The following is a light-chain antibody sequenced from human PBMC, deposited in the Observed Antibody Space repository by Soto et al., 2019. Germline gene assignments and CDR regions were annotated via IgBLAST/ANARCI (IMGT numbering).Light chain of an antibody. CDR1: QNFGSTY. Sequence: IVMTQSPDTLSVSPWESSTLSCRSIQNFGSTYFAWYQQKPGQAPRLLIYDASKRAAGIPDRFSGSGSGTDFTLTISRLEPEDFAVYYCQQYGSSPLITFGQGTRLEIK. J-gene: IGKJ5*01. CDR3: QQYGSSPLIT. CDR2: DAS. V-gene: IGKV3-20*01.